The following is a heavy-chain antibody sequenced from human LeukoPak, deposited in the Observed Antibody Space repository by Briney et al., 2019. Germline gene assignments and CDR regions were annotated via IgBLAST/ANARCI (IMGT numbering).Heavy chain of an antibody. D-gene: IGHD3-10*01. V-gene: IGHV3-7*01. CDR1: GFTFSSYW. CDR3: ARGSYGSGSYSNYYYYGMDV. CDR2: IKQDGSEK. J-gene: IGHJ6*02. Sequence: GGSLRLSCAASGFTFSSYWMSWVRQAPGKGLEWVANIKQDGSEKYYVDSVKGRFTISRDNAKNSLYLQMNSLRAEDTALYYCARGSYGSGSYSNYYYYGMDVWGQGTTVTVSS.